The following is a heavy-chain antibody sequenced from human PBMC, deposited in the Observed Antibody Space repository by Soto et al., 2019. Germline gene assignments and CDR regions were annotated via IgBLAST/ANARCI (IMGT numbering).Heavy chain of an antibody. Sequence: QVQLQESGPGLVKPSQTLSLTCSVSGGSISSGGYYWSWIRQHPGKGLDLIGYIYYSGSTYYNPSLKSRVSISLDPSKNQFFLKLNSVTAPDTAVYYCARIWGYGGNSRFDYWGQGTLVIDSS. J-gene: IGHJ4*02. CDR1: GGSISSGGYY. CDR2: IYYSGST. D-gene: IGHD4-17*01. V-gene: IGHV4-31*03. CDR3: ARIWGYGGNSRFDY.